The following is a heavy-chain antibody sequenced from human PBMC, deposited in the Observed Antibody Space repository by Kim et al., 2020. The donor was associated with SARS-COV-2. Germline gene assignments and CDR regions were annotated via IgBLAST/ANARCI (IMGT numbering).Heavy chain of an antibody. CDR1: GGSFSGYY. J-gene: IGHJ5*02. D-gene: IGHD2-2*01. CDR3: ARRRYCSSTSCFIWFDP. Sequence: SETLSLTCAVYGGSFSGYYWSWIRQPPGKGLEWIGEINHSGSTNYNPSLKSRVTISVDTSKNQFSLKLSSVTAADTAVYYCARRRYCSSTSCFIWFDPWG. V-gene: IGHV4-34*01. CDR2: INHSGST.